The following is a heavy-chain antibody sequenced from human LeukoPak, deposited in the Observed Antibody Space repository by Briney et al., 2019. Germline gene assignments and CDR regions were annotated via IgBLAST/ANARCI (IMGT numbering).Heavy chain of an antibody. CDR2: ISYDGSNK. D-gene: IGHD2-15*01. CDR1: GFTFSSYA. Sequence: GALRPSCAASGFTFSSYAMHWVRQAPGKGLEWVAVISYDGSNKYYADSVKARFTISRDNPKNTLYLQMNSLRAEDTAVYYCARSRPRKYCCGGSCDSNYFDYWGQGTLVTVSS. V-gene: IGHV3-30*04. J-gene: IGHJ4*02. CDR3: ARSRPRKYCCGGSCDSNYFDY.